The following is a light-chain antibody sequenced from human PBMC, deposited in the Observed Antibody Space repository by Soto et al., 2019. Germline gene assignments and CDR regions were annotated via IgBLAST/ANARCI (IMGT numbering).Light chain of an antibody. CDR3: SSFTSSSTWV. CDR1: SGDIGGYNS. J-gene: IGLJ3*02. Sequence: QSVLTQPPSASGSPGQSVTISCTGTSGDIGGYNSVSWYQQHPGKAPKLLIYEVVKRPSGVSNRFSGSKSGNTASLTISGLQADDEADYYCSSFTSSSTWVFGGGTKLTVL. V-gene: IGLV2-14*01. CDR2: EVV.